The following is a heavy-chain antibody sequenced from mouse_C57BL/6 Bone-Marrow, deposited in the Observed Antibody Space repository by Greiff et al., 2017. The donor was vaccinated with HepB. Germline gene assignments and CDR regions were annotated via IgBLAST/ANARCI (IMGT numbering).Heavy chain of an antibody. CDR1: GYTFTSYW. J-gene: IGHJ3*01. CDR3: ARSLYYGSRPAWFAY. CDR2: IYPGSGST. Sequence: QVQLQQPGAELVKPGASVKMSCKASGYTFTSYWITWVKQRPGQGLEWIGDIYPGSGSTNYNEKFKSKATLTVDTSSTAYMQLSSLTSEDSAVYYCARSLYYGSRPAWFAYWGQGTLVTVSA. V-gene: IGHV1-55*01. D-gene: IGHD1-1*01.